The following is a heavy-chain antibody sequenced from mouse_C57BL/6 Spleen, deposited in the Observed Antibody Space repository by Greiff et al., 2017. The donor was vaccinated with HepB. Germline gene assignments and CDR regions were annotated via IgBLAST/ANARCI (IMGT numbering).Heavy chain of an antibody. CDR3: ASDPGSSRYFDV. D-gene: IGHD1-1*01. V-gene: IGHV3-1*01. Sequence: ESGPGMVKPSQSLSLTCTVSGYSITSGYDWHWIRHSPGNKLEWMGYISYSGSTNYNPSLKSRITITHDTSKNPFFLKLNSVTTEDTATYYCASDPGSSRYFDVWGTGTTVTVSS. CDR2: ISYSGST. J-gene: IGHJ1*03. CDR1: GYSITSGYD.